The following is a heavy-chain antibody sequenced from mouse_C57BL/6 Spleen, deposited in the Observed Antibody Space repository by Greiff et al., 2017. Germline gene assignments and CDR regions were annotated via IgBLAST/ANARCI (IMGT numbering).Heavy chain of an antibody. V-gene: IGHV2-2*01. D-gene: IGHD1-1*01. CDR2: IWSGGST. J-gene: IGHJ1*03. CDR1: GFSLTSYG. CDR3: ARSLVDAGWYFDV. Sequence: VMLVESGPGLVQPSQSLSITCTVSGFSLTSYGVHWVRQSPGKGLEWLGVIWSGGSTDYNAAFISRLSISKDNSKSQVFFKMNSLQADDTAIYYCARSLVDAGWYFDVWGTGTTVTVSS.